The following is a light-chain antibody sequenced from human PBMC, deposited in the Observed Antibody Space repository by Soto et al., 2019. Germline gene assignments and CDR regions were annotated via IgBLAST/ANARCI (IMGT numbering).Light chain of an antibody. J-gene: IGKJ1*01. CDR1: QSISGY. CDR2: SAS. V-gene: IGKV1-39*01. Sequence: DIQMTHSPSSLSASVGDRVSITCRASQSISGYLNWYQQKPGKAPKLLIYSASSLQSGVPSRFSGSGSGTDFTLTISCLQPEDFATYYCQQSYSTPTFGQGTKVDI. CDR3: QQSYSTPT.